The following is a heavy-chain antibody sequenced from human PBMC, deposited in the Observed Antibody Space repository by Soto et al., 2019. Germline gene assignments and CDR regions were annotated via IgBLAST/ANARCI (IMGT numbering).Heavy chain of an antibody. CDR1: GGSISSSSYY. D-gene: IGHD2-2*01. V-gene: IGHV4-39*01. J-gene: IGHJ4*02. CDR3: ATQDCSSTSCYASPPPLSDY. Sequence: SETLSLTCTVSGGSISSSSYYWGWIRQPPGKGLEWIGSIYYSGSTYYNPSLKSRVTISVDTSKNQFSLKLSSVTAADTAVYYCATQDCSSTSCYASPPPLSDYWGQRSLVTVSS. CDR2: IYYSGST.